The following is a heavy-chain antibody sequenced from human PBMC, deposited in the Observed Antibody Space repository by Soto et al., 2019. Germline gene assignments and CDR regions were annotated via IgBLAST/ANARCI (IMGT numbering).Heavy chain of an antibody. D-gene: IGHD3-3*01. Sequence: HLVQSGPEVKKPGSSVKVSCKISTGTFTSYGINWVRQVPGQGLEWMGATIPIFATTNYEKKFQDRVTXXXXXXTGTSNLELXXLXXXXXXXXXXXXXXXYF. V-gene: IGHV1-69*01. CDR2: TIPIFATT. J-gene: IGHJ4*01. CDR1: TGTFTSYG. CDR3: XXXXXYF.